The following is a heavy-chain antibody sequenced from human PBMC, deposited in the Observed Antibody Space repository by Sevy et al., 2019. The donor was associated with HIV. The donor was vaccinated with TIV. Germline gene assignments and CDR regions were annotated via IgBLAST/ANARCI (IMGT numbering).Heavy chain of an antibody. CDR1: GGTFSSYA. V-gene: IGHV1-69*06. Sequence: ASVKVSCKASGGTFSSYAISWVRQAPGQGLEWMGGIIPIFGTANYAQKFQGRVMITADKSTSTAYMELSSLRSEDTAVYYCARGAYCGGDCYWAYFDYWGQGTLVTVSS. CDR2: IIPIFGTA. D-gene: IGHD2-21*02. CDR3: ARGAYCGGDCYWAYFDY. J-gene: IGHJ4*02.